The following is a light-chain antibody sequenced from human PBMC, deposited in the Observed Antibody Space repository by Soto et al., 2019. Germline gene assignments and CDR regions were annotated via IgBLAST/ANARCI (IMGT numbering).Light chain of an antibody. CDR2: DAS. CDR3: EQRSNWPWT. CDR1: QSISSY. V-gene: IGKV3-11*01. J-gene: IGKJ1*01. Sequence: EIVLTQSPATLSLSPGERATLSCRASQSISSYLAWYQQKPGQAPRLLIYDASNRATGIPARFSGSGSGTDFALTIISLEPEDVGVYYCEQRSNWPWTFGQGTKVEIK.